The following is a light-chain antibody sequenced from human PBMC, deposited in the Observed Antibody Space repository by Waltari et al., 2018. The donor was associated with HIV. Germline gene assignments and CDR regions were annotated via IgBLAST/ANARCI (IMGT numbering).Light chain of an antibody. Sequence: QSVLTQPPSVPGAPGQRVTISRTGTSSNIGAGSDVHWYQQFPGSVPRLLIYDNTNRPSGVPDRFSGSKSGTSASLAISGLQAEDEADYYCQSYDSSLKVIFGGGTKVTVL. J-gene: IGLJ2*01. V-gene: IGLV1-40*01. CDR3: QSYDSSLKVI. CDR2: DNT. CDR1: SSNIGAGSD.